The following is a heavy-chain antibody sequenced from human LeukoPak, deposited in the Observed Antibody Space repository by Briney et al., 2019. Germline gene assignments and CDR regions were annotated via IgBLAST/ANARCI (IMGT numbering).Heavy chain of an antibody. CDR1: GYSFTSYW. V-gene: IGHV5-51*01. CDR3: ARHIKWFGEHYYMDV. CDR2: IYPGDSDT. D-gene: IGHD3-10*01. Sequence: PGESLKISCKASGYSFTSYWIGWVRQMPGKGLEWMGIIYPGDSDTTYSPSFQGQVTISADKSISTAYLQWSSLKASDTAMYYCARHIKWFGEHYYMDVWGKGTTVTISS. J-gene: IGHJ6*03.